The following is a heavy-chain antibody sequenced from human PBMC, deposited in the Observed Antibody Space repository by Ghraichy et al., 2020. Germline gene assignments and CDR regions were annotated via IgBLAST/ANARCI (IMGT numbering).Heavy chain of an antibody. J-gene: IGHJ4*02. CDR1: GFTFSSYA. Sequence: GESLNISCAASGFTFSSYAMSWVRQAPGKGLEWVSTISGSGGNIYNADSVKGRFTLSRDNSKNTLYLQMNSLRAEDMAIYYCGVYYYNRSGYYYPDYWGQGTLVTVSS. D-gene: IGHD3-22*01. V-gene: IGHV3-23*01. CDR3: GVYYYNRSGYYYPDY. CDR2: ISGSGGNI.